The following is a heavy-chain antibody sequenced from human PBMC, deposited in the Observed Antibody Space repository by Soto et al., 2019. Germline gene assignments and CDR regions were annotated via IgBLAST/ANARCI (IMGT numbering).Heavy chain of an antibody. CDR1: GFTFSDSY. Sequence: PGGSLRLSCAASGFTFSDSYMSWIRQAPGKGLEWISYITFSGNTVYYADSLKGRFTISRDNAKNSLYLQMNRLRAEDTAVYYCARASCREKYGMEVWHRGPRVAVGS. CDR2: ITFSGNTV. CDR3: ARASCREKYGMEV. J-gene: IGHJ6*04. V-gene: IGHV3-11*01.